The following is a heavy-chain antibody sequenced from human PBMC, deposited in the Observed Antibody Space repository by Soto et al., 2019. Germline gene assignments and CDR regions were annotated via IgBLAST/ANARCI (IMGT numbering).Heavy chain of an antibody. CDR3: ARLGGITGYSSAWYKFEH. D-gene: IGHD6-19*01. CDR1: GGSVSSSSSY. V-gene: IGHV4-39*01. Sequence: SKTLSLTCAVSGGSVSSSSSYWGWIRQPPGKGLEWIGNIYYSGSTYYNPSLKSRVTISVDTSKNQFSLKMSSVTAADTAVYYCARLGGITGYSSAWYKFEHWGQGTLVTVSS. CDR2: IYYSGST. J-gene: IGHJ4*02.